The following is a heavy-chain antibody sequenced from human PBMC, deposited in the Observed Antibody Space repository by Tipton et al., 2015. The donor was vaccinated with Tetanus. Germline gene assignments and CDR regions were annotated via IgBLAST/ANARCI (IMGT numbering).Heavy chain of an antibody. J-gene: IGHJ4*02. D-gene: IGHD1-26*01. V-gene: IGHV4-31*03. CDR2: IYYSGST. Sequence: GLVKPSQTLSLTSTVSGGSISSGGYYWSWIRQHPGKGLEWIGDIYYSGSTYYNPSLKSRVTISVDTSKNQFSLKLNSVTAADTAVYYCARDQARGARGWNYFDYWGQGTLVTVSS. CDR3: ARDQARGARGWNYFDY. CDR1: GGSISSGGYY.